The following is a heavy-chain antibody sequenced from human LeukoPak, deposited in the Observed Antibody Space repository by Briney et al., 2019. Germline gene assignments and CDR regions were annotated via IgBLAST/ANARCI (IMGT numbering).Heavy chain of an antibody. CDR3: ARVKSETVTTPIQPFDY. J-gene: IGHJ4*02. CDR2: FDPEDGET. D-gene: IGHD4-11*01. V-gene: IGHV1-24*01. Sequence: ASVKVSCKVSGYTLTELSMHWVRQAPGKGLEWMGGFDPEDGETIYAQKFQGRVTMTEDTSTDTAYMELSSLRSEDTAEYYCARVKSETVTTPIQPFDYWGQGTLVTVSS. CDR1: GYTLTELS.